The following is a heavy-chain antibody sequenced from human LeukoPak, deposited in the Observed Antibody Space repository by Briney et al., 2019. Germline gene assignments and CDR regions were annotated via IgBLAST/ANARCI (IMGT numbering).Heavy chain of an antibody. D-gene: IGHD6-19*01. CDR2: INTNTGNP. V-gene: IGHV7-4-1*02. J-gene: IGHJ4*02. CDR3: ASEVAVAGTKDFDY. CDR1: GYTFTSYA. Sequence: GASVKVSCKASGYTFTSYAMNWVRQAPGQGLEWMGWINTNTGNPTYAQGFTGRFVFSLDTSVSTAYLQTSSLKAEDTAVYYCASEVAVAGTKDFDYWGQGTLVTVSS.